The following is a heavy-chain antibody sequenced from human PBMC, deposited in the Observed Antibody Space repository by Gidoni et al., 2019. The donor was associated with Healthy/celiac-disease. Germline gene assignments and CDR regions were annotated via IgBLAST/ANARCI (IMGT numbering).Heavy chain of an antibody. J-gene: IGHJ4*02. CDR3: AVEGGVGFDY. D-gene: IGHD3-16*01. CDR2: INPSGGST. CDR1: GYTFTSYY. V-gene: IGHV1-46*01. Sequence: QVQLVQSGAEVKKPGASVKVSCKASGYTFTSYYMHWVRQAPGQGLEWMGIINPSGGSTSYAQKFQGRVTMTRDTSTSTVDMELSSLRSEDTAVYYCAVEGGVGFDYWGQGTLVTVSS.